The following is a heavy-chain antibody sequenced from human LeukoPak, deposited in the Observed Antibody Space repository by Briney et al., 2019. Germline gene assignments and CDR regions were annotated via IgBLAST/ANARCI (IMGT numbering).Heavy chain of an antibody. V-gene: IGHV3-20*04. Sequence: GGSLRLSCAASGFTFNDYGMHWVRQVPGKGLEWVSGINWNGGSTGYADSVKGRFTISRDNAKNSLYLQMNSLRAEDTALYYCARVRDIVVVVAASSSAFDIWGQGTMVTVSS. D-gene: IGHD2-15*01. CDR3: ARVRDIVVVVAASSSAFDI. CDR1: GFTFNDYG. CDR2: INWNGGST. J-gene: IGHJ3*02.